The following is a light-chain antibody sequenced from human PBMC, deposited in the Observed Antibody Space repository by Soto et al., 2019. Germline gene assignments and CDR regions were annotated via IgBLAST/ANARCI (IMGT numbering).Light chain of an antibody. Sequence: NFMLTQPQSVSESPGKTGTISCTRSSGDIARNYVQWYQQRPGSAPSAVIHEDDQRPSGVPDRFSGAVDRSSNSASLTISGLKTEDEADYYCQSYDSANQGVFGGGSQLTVL. CDR3: QSYDSANQGV. J-gene: IGLJ2*01. CDR1: SGDIARNY. V-gene: IGLV6-57*03. CDR2: EDD.